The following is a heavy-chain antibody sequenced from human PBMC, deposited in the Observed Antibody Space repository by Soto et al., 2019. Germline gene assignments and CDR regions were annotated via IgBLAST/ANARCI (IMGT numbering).Heavy chain of an antibody. J-gene: IGHJ6*02. D-gene: IGHD2-8*01. V-gene: IGHV3-15*07. CDR1: GFTFSNAW. Sequence: EVQLVESGGGLVKPGGSLRLSCAASGFTFSNAWMNWVRQAPGKGLEWVGRIKSKTDGGTTDYAAPVKGRFTISRADSTTTLYLQMNSKKTEGTAVYYCTTAWSYYYYGMDVWGQGTTVTVSS. CDR2: IKSKTDGGTT. CDR3: TTAWSYYYYGMDV.